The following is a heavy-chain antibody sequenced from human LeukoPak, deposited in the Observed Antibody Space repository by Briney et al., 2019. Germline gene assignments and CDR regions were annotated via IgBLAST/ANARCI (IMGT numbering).Heavy chain of an antibody. CDR1: GLTFSSYA. V-gene: IGHV3-30*04. CDR3: ARDYCSGGSCYSGAFDI. CDR2: ISYDGSNK. Sequence: GSLRLSCAASGLTFSSYAMHWVRQAPGKGLEWVAVISYDGSNKYYADSVKGRFTISRDNSKNTLYLQMNSLRAEDTAEYYCARDYCSGGSCYSGAFDIWGQGTMVTVSS. J-gene: IGHJ3*02. D-gene: IGHD2-15*01.